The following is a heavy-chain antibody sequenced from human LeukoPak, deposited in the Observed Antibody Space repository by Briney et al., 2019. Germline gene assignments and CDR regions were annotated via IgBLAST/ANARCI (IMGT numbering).Heavy chain of an antibody. CDR2: IYYSGST. J-gene: IGHJ4*02. V-gene: IGHV4-39*07. CDR1: GGSISSSSYY. Sequence: SETLSLTCTVSGGSISSSSYYWGWIRQPPGKGLEWIGSIYYSGSTYYNPSLKSRVTIPVDTSKNQFSLKLSSVTTADTAVYYCARAHRFYFDYWGQGTLVTVSS. CDR3: ARAHRFYFDY.